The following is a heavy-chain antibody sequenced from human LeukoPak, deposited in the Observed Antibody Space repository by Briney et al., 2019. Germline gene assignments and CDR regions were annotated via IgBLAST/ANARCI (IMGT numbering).Heavy chain of an antibody. D-gene: IGHD3-16*02. J-gene: IGHJ4*02. CDR3: ARDRDDYVWGSYRIFDY. V-gene: IGHV4-59*01. CDR1: GGSISSYY. Sequence: SETLSLTCTVSGGSISSYYWSWIRQPPGKGLEWIGYIYYSGSTNYNPSLKGRVSMSVDTSKNQFSLKLSSVTAADTAVYYCARDRDDYVWGSYRIFDYWGQGTLVTVSS. CDR2: IYYSGST.